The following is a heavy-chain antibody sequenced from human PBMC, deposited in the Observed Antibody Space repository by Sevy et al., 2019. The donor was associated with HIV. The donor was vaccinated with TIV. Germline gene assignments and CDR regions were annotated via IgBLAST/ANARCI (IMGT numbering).Heavy chain of an antibody. V-gene: IGHV3-9*01. D-gene: IGHD6-19*01. Sequence: GGSLRLSCAASGFTFSNAWMNWVRQAPGQGLEWVAGINWNSGSLDYADSVKGRFTISRDDAKNSLYLQMDTLRTEDTALYYCAKTPMTEAAPYFDFWGQGTLVTVSS. CDR1: GFTFSNAW. CDR2: INWNSGSL. CDR3: AKTPMTEAAPYFDF. J-gene: IGHJ4*02.